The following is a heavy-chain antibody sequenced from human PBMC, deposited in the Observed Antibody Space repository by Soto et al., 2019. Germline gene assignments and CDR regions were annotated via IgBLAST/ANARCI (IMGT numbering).Heavy chain of an antibody. J-gene: IGHJ6*02. CDR3: ARXGAVPAAIGHYYYGMDV. Sequence: GESLRLSCAASEFTFSKFDMHWVRQAPSKGLEWVAVISYDGNNKYYADSVKGRFSISRDNSKNTLSLQINSLRAEDTAVYYCARXGAVPAAIGHYYYGMDVWGQGTTVTVSS. CDR2: ISYDGNNK. D-gene: IGHD2-2*02. CDR1: EFTFSKFD. V-gene: IGHV3-30-3*01.